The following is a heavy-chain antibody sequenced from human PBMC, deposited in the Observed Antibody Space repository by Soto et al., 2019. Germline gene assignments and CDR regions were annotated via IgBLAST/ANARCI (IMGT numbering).Heavy chain of an antibody. Sequence: QVQMVQSGAEVKKPGASVKVSCKASGHTFTAHHMHWVRQAPGQGLEWMGLIDLDISETKYAQKFQGRVTSTSDTSITTDYMELRGLRSDDTAVYYCALEPTGTAGFDYWGQGTLVTVSS. V-gene: IGHV1-2*02. J-gene: IGHJ4*02. CDR3: ALEPTGTAGFDY. CDR1: GHTFTAHH. CDR2: IDLDISET. D-gene: IGHD2-21*02.